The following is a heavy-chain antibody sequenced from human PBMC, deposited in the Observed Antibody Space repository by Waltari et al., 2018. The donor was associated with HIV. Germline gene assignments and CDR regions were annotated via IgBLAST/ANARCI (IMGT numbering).Heavy chain of an antibody. J-gene: IGHJ4*02. V-gene: IGHV1-24*01. CDR1: GYSLAEAS. D-gene: IGHD3-16*01. CDR3: AVAVGTPYDF. Sequence: QVQLVQSGAEVKKPGASVKVSCKVSGYSLAEASITWARQAPGKGFEWMGGFDPEEDETIYAQKFQGRVTMTEDTSSGTAYMELSSLRSEDTALYYCAVAVGTPYDFWGKGTQVIVSS. CDR2: FDPEEDET.